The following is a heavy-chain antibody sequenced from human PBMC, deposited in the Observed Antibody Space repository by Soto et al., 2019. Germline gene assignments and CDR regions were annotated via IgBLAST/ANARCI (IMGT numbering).Heavy chain of an antibody. CDR3: AKLLARGSSDSDY. D-gene: IGHD6-13*01. CDR1: GYTFTTYG. V-gene: IGHV1-18*01. J-gene: IGHJ4*02. CDR2: ISAYNGNT. Sequence: ASVKVSCKASGYTFTTYGISWVRQAPGQGLEWMGWISAYNGNTNYAQNLQGRVTMTTDTSTSTAYMELRSLRSDDTAVYYCAKLLARGSSDSDYWGQGTLVTVSS.